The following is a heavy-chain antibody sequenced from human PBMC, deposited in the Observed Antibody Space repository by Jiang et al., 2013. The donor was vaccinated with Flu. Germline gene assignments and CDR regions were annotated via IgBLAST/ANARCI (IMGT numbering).Heavy chain of an antibody. CDR3: ARHWTYGTSSTFNY. J-gene: IGHJ4*02. CDR2: IYPGDSGT. CDR1: GYSFTSYW. D-gene: IGHD6-6*01. V-gene: IGHV5-51*01. Sequence: GAEVKKPGESLKISCKGSGYSFTSYWIGWVRQMPGKGLEWMGIIYPGDSGTTYSPSFQGQVIISVDKSISTAYLQWSSLKASDTAVYYCARHWTYGTSSTFNYWGQGTLVTVSS.